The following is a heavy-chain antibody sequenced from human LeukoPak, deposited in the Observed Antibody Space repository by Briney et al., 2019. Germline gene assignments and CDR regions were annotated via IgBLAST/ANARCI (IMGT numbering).Heavy chain of an antibody. V-gene: IGHV3-33*08. CDR2: TWHDGSNK. D-gene: IGHD5-18*01. J-gene: IGHJ4*02. CDR3: ARDRGYTYGHPFDY. Sequence: GGSLRLSCAASGFTFSSYSMNWVRQAPGKGLEWVALTWHDGSNKYYGDSVKGRFTISRENSKNTLYLQMNSLRAEDTAVYYCARDRGYTYGHPFDYWGQGTLVTVSS. CDR1: GFTFSSYS.